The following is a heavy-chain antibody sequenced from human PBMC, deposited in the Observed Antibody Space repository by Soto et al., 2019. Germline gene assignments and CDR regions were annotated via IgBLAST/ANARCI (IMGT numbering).Heavy chain of an antibody. CDR1: GFAFDYYN. V-gene: IGHV3-21*01. CDR2: ISGTGIDI. D-gene: IGHD3-16*02. CDR3: GRERVVNYTHYFFYY. J-gene: IGHJ4*01. Sequence: GGSLRLSCAASGFAFDYYNMNWVRQAPGRGLEWVSSISGTGIDIHFADSVKGRFVISRDNAKTSLYLQMNGLSPEDTAVYYCGRERVVNYTHYFFYYWGHGTLFTVSS.